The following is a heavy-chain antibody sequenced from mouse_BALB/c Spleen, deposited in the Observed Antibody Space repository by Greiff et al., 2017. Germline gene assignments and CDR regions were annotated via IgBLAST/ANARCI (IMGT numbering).Heavy chain of an antibody. J-gene: IGHJ2*01. CDR3: ARDSYEEYYFDY. CDR1: GFTFTDYY. V-gene: IGHV7-3*02. Sequence: EVHLVESGGGLVQPGGSLRLSCATSGFTFTDYYMSWVRQPPGKALEWLGFIRNKANGYTTEYSASVKGRFTISRDNSQSILYLQMNTLRAEDSATYYCARDSYEEYYFDYWGQGTTLTVSS. CDR2: IRNKANGYTT. D-gene: IGHD1-1*01.